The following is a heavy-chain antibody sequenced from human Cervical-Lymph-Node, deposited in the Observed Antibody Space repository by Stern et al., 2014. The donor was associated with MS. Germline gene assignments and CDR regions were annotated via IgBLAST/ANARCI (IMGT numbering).Heavy chain of an antibody. CDR3: ARGAAGTSLFYYYGLDV. V-gene: IGHV3-11*06. CDR2: ISSSGSYT. Sequence: VQLVESGGGLVKPGGSPRLSCVASGFPFSDYYMSWIRQAPGKGLEWVSYISSSGSYTNYAGSVKGRFTISRDNAKNSLYLQTNSLRAEDTAVYYCARGAAGTSLFYYYGLDVWGQGTTVTVSS. D-gene: IGHD6-25*01. CDR1: GFPFSDYY. J-gene: IGHJ6*02.